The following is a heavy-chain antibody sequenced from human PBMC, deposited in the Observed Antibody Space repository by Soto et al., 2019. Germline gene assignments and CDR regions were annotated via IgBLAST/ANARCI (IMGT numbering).Heavy chain of an antibody. D-gene: IGHD3-3*01. CDR3: ARHHHDFWSGYSPTWFDP. CDR1: GYSFTSYW. V-gene: IGHV5-51*01. Sequence: GESLKISCKGSGYSFTSYWIGWVRQMPGKGLEWMGIIYPGDSDTRYSPSFQGQVTISADKSISTAYLQWSSLKAPDTAMYHCARHHHDFWSGYSPTWFDPWGQGTLVTVSS. J-gene: IGHJ5*02. CDR2: IYPGDSDT.